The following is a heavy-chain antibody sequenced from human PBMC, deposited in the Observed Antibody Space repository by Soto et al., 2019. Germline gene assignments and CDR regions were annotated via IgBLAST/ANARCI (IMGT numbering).Heavy chain of an antibody. J-gene: IGHJ4*02. CDR2: ISGSGGST. D-gene: IGHD2-15*01. Sequence: WGSLRLSCSGSVFTLSDHYIDWFRQAPGKGLEWVSAISGSGGSTYYADSVKGRFTISRDNSKNTLYLQMNSLRAEDTAVYYCAKAVPNVYCSGGSCYFDYWGQGTLVTVSS. CDR1: VFTLSDHY. V-gene: IGHV3-23*01. CDR3: AKAVPNVYCSGGSCYFDY.